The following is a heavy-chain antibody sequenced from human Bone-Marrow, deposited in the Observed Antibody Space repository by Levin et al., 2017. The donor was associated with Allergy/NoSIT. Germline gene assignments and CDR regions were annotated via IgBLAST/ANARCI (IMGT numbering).Heavy chain of an antibody. D-gene: IGHD5-12*01. Sequence: ASVKVSCKASGGTFSSYAINWVRQAPGQGLEWMGDIIPIFGTANYAQKFQGRVTITADESTSTAYMELSSLRSEDTAVYYCARRGDSGYDYFHYWGQGTLVTVSS. CDR1: GGTFSSYA. J-gene: IGHJ4*02. V-gene: IGHV1-69*13. CDR2: IIPIFGTA. CDR3: ARRGDSGYDYFHY.